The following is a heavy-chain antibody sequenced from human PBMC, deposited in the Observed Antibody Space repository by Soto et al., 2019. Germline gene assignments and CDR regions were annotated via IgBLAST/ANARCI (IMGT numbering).Heavy chain of an antibody. D-gene: IGHD2-21*01. Sequence: QVQLVQSGAEVKKPGASVKVSCTASGYTFSTYGINWVRQAPGQGLEWMGRISAYNGNTKYAKKVQDRVTMTTDTSTSTAYMELRSLRSDDTAVYYCARDQKSYCGAECCLAYWGQGTLVTVSS. V-gene: IGHV1-18*01. CDR3: ARDQKSYCGAECCLAY. CDR2: ISAYNGNT. CDR1: GYTFSTYG. J-gene: IGHJ4*02.